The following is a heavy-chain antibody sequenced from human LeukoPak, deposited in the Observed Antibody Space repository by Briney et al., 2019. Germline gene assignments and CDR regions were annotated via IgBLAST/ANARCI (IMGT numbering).Heavy chain of an antibody. CDR3: ARDAPYDSSGYYHYYYYYYMDV. Sequence: SGTLSLTCSVSGASISSYYWSWIRQPAGKGLEWIGRIYTSGSTNYNPSLKSRVTMSVDTSKNQFSLKLSSVTAADTAVYYCARDAPYDSSGYYHYYYYYYMDVWGKGTTVTVSS. D-gene: IGHD3-22*01. V-gene: IGHV4-4*07. CDR2: IYTSGST. J-gene: IGHJ6*03. CDR1: GASISSYY.